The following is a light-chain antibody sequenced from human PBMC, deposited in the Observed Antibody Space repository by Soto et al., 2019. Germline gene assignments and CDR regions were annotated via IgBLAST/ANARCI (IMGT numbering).Light chain of an antibody. V-gene: IGLV2-14*01. J-gene: IGLJ1*01. Sequence: QSALTQPASVSGSPGQSITIACTGTRSHIGGYNFVSWYQQHPGKAPKLLIYDVGNRPAGVSNRFSGSKSGNTASLTIAGLQAEDEAHYYCNSYRTVSTYVFGTGTKFTVL. CDR1: RSHIGGYNF. CDR2: DVG. CDR3: NSYRTVSTYV.